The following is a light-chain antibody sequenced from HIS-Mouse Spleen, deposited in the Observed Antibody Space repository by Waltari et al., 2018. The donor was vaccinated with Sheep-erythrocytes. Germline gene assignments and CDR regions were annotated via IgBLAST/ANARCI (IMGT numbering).Light chain of an antibody. Sequence: QSALTQPASVSGSPGQSITIPCTGTSSDVGSYNLVSWYQQHPGKAPKLMIYEGSKRPSGVSNRFSGSKSGNTASLTISGLQAEDEADYYCCSYAGSSTPWVFGGGTKLTAL. CDR2: EGS. CDR3: CSYAGSSTPWV. V-gene: IGLV2-23*01. CDR1: SSDVGSYNL. J-gene: IGLJ3*02.